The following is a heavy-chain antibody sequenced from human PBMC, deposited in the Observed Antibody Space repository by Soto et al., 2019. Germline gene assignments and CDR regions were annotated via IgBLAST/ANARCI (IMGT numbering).Heavy chain of an antibody. CDR3: AREVAARPNWFDP. V-gene: IGHV4-30-4*01. CDR1: GASISSSNHY. CDR2: ISYSGST. D-gene: IGHD6-6*01. J-gene: IGHJ5*02. Sequence: HTLPLTDTPSGASISSSNHYWSWLRQTPGKGLEWIAYISYSGSTYYNPSLKSRLAISVDTFKNQFSLRLSSLTAADTAVYYCAREVAARPNWFDPRGQGTLVTVSS.